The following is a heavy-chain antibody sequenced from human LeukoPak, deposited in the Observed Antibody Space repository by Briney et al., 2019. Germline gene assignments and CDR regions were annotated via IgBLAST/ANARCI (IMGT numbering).Heavy chain of an antibody. V-gene: IGHV3-66*01. J-gene: IGHJ4*02. CDR2: IYSGGST. D-gene: IGHD5-12*01. CDR3: ARDLGYSGYDKEGY. Sequence: PGGSLRLSCAASGFTGSSNYMSWVRQAPGKGLEWVSVIYSGGSTYYAESVKGRFTISRDNSKNTLYLQMNSLRAEDTAVYYCARDLGYSGYDKEGYWGQGTLVTVSS. CDR1: GFTGSSNY.